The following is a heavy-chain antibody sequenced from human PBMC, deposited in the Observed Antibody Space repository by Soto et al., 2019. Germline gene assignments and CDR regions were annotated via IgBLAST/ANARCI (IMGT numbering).Heavy chain of an antibody. CDR1: GYSFTSYW. V-gene: IGHV5-10-1*01. Sequence: PGESLKISCKGSGYSFTSYWISWVRQMPGKGLEWMGRIDPSDSYTNYSPSFQGHVTISADKSISTAYLQWSSLKASDTAMYYCARRRVAAAGQFPTLYGMDVWGQGTTVTVSS. CDR3: ARRRVAAAGQFPTLYGMDV. J-gene: IGHJ6*02. CDR2: IDPSDSYT. D-gene: IGHD6-13*01.